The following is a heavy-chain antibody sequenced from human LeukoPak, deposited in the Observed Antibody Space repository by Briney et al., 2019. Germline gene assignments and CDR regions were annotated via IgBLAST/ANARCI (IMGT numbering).Heavy chain of an antibody. Sequence: SETLSLTCAVYGGSFSGYYWSWIRQPPGKGLEWIGEINHSGSTNYNPSLKSRVTVSVDTSKNQFSLKLSSVTAADTAVYYCARLTYGDYGDDYWGQGTLVTVSS. CDR1: GGSFSGYY. J-gene: IGHJ4*02. V-gene: IGHV4-34*01. D-gene: IGHD4-17*01. CDR2: INHSGST. CDR3: ARLTYGDYGDDY.